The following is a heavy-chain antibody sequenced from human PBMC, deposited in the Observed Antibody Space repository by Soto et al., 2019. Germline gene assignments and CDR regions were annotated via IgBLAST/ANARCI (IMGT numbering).Heavy chain of an antibody. D-gene: IGHD3-22*01. V-gene: IGHV5-51*01. CDR3: ARGGSSDSSNYLNWFDP. CDR1: GYTFTRHW. Sequence: PGESLKISCKGSGYTFTRHWITWVRQMPGKGLEWMGIVYPGDSDTTYSPSFQGQVTISVDKSINTAYLQWSTLTASDTAMYYCARGGSSDSSNYLNWFDPWGRGTLVTVSS. CDR2: VYPGDSDT. J-gene: IGHJ5*02.